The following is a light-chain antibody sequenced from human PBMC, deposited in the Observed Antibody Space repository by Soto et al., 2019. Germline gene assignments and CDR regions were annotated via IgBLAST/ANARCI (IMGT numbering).Light chain of an antibody. CDR3: QQSYSSLFP. V-gene: IGKV1-39*01. J-gene: IGKJ3*01. CDR1: QSISSY. CDR2: AAS. Sequence: DIQMTQSPSSLSASVGDRVTITCRASQSISSYLNWYQQKPGTAPKRLIYAASSLQSGVPSRFSGSGSETDFTLTISSLQPYDFAAYYCQQSYSSLFPFRPGTKVDIK.